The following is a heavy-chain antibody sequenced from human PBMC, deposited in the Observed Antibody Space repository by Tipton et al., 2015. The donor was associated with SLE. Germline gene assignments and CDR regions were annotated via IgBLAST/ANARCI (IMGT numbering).Heavy chain of an antibody. CDR3: ARDRDIVLEPVPIPPAFDI. CDR1: GDSIRSRSFY. D-gene: IGHD2-8*02. V-gene: IGHV4-39*07. CDR2: ISYSGAT. J-gene: IGHJ3*02. Sequence: TLSLTCTVSGDSIRSRSFYWDWMRQPPGKGLEWIASISYSGATYYNPSLKSRVIISLDTSRNHFSLKLTSVTAADTAVYFCARDRDIVLEPVPIPPAFDIWGQGTTVTVSS.